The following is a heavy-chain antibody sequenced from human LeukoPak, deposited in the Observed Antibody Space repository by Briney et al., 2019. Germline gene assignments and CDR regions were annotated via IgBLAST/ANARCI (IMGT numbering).Heavy chain of an antibody. J-gene: IGHJ4*02. CDR2: IKQGGSEK. Sequence: PGGSLRLSCAASGFTFSSDWMSWVRQAPGKGLEWVANIKQGGSEKYYVDSVKGRFTISRDNAKNSLYLQMNSLRAEDTAVYYCARVRYYDSSGYYYYFDYWGQGTLVTVSS. CDR1: GFTFSSDW. CDR3: ARVRYYDSSGYYYYFDY. V-gene: IGHV3-7*05. D-gene: IGHD3-22*01.